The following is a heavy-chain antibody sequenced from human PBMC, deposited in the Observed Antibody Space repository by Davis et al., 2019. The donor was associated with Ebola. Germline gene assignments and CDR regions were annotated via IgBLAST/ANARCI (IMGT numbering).Heavy chain of an antibody. J-gene: IGHJ4*02. CDR3: AREEGIQLWLTVDY. V-gene: IGHV4-34*01. Sequence: MPSETLSLTCAVYAGSFSDYYWNWIRQPPGKGLEWIGEINHSGSTNYNPSLKSRVTISVDTSKNQFSLKLSSVTAADTAVYYCAREEGIQLWLTVDYWGQGTLVTVSS. CDR1: AGSFSDYY. CDR2: INHSGST. D-gene: IGHD5-18*01.